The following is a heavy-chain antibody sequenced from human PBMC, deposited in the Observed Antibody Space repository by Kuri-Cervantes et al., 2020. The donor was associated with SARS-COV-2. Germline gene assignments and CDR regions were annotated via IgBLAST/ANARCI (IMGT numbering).Heavy chain of an antibody. J-gene: IGHJ4*02. CDR1: GYTFTGYY. Sequence: ASVKVSCKASGYTFTGYYMHWVRQAPGQGLEWMGWINPNSGGTNYAQKLQGRVTMTTDTSTSTAYMELRSLRSHDTAVYYCARSHALYGGNSSPWDYWGQGTLVTVSS. D-gene: IGHD4-23*01. CDR2: INPNSGGT. V-gene: IGHV1-2*02. CDR3: ARSHALYGGNSSPWDY.